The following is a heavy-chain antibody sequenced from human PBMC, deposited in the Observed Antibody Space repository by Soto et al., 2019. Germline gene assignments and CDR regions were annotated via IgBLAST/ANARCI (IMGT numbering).Heavy chain of an antibody. D-gene: IGHD3-10*01. CDR3: ASLVGRSNFDS. V-gene: IGHV3-21*01. J-gene: IGHJ4*02. CDR2: ISSSGGHT. CDR1: GLIFSDYS. Sequence: EVSLVESGGGLVKPGGSLRLSCVASGLIFSDYSMNWVRQAPGKGLEWVAAISSSGGHTFYADSLKGRFTISRDNPKRSVFLQMSSLGGEDTAVYWCASLVGRSNFDSWGQGTLVTVSS.